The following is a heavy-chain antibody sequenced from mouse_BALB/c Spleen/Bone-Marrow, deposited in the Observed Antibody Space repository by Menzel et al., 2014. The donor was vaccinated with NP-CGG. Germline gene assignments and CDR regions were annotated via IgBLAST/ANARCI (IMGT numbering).Heavy chain of an antibody. CDR2: IWPGGST. CDR3: AREGTFYYALDY. CDR1: GFSLNSFG. Sequence: VKLMDSGPGLVAPSQSLSITCTVSGFSLNSFGVHWVRQPPGKGLERLGVIWPGGSTNYNSALMSRLSISKDNSKSQVFLKMNSLQTDDTAMYYCAREGTFYYALDYWGQGTSVTVSS. V-gene: IGHV2-9*02. J-gene: IGHJ4*01.